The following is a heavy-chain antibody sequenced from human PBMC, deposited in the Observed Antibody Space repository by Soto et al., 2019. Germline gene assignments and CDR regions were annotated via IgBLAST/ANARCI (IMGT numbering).Heavy chain of an antibody. CDR1: GGSISSSSYY. J-gene: IGHJ4*02. D-gene: IGHD5-12*01. Sequence: SETLSITCTVSGGSISSSSYYWGWIRQPPGKGLEWIGSIYYSGSTYYNPSLKSRVTTSVDTSKNHFSLKLSSVTAADTAVYYCGRFVLATISMYIAGNYFDYWGQGTLVTVSS. CDR2: IYYSGST. CDR3: GRFVLATISMYIAGNYFDY. V-gene: IGHV4-39*02.